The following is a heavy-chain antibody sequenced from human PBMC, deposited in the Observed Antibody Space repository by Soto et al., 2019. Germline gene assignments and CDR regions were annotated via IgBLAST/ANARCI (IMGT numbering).Heavy chain of an antibody. D-gene: IGHD3-10*01. CDR2: IYYSGST. CDR3: ARWVYGSGSDIDY. J-gene: IGHJ4*02. V-gene: IGHV4-31*03. Sequence: QVQLQESGPGLVKPSQTLSLTCTVSGGSISSGGYYWSWIRQHPGKGLEWIGYIYYSGSTYYNPSLKSRVTISVDTSKTQFSLKLSSVTAADTAVYYCARWVYGSGSDIDYWGQGTLVTVSS. CDR1: GGSISSGGYY.